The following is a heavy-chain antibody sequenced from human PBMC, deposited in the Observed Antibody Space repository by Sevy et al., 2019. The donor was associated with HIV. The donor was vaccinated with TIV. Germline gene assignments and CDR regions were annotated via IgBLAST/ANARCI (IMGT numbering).Heavy chain of an antibody. Sequence: SETLSLTCTVSGGSISSYYWSWIRQPPDKGLEWIGYIYYSGSTNYNPSLKSRVTISVDTSKNQFSLKLSSVTAADTAVYYCARDSRSTYYYYGMDVWGQGTTVTVSS. D-gene: IGHD2-2*01. CDR2: IYYSGST. CDR3: ARDSRSTYYYYGMDV. J-gene: IGHJ6*02. CDR1: GGSISSYY. V-gene: IGHV4-59*13.